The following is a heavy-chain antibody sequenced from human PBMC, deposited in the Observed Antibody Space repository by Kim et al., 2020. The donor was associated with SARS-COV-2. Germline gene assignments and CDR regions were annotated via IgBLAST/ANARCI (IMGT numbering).Heavy chain of an antibody. J-gene: IGHJ6*02. CDR3: ARSPKYYDVFHYALDV. CDR1: GFTLGDYW. Sequence: GGSLRLSCAASGFTLGDYWMHWVRQVPGKGLVWVSHINYDGSDRAYADSVKGRFTISRDNAKNTLFLQMNNLRVEDTALYYCARSPKYYDVFHYALDVWGQGTTVTVSS. V-gene: IGHV3-74*01. D-gene: IGHD3-16*01. CDR2: INYDGSDR.